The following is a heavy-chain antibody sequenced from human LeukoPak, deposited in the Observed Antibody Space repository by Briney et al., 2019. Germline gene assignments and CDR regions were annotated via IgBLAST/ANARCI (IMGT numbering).Heavy chain of an antibody. Sequence: PSETLSLTCTVSGGSISSGSYDWSWIRPPAGKGLEWIGRLYTSGSTNYNPSLKSRVTISVDTSKSQFSLKLSSVTAADTAVYYCARGLDSSSWNYYYYYMDVWGKGTTVTISS. V-gene: IGHV4-61*02. CDR1: GGSISSGSYD. CDR2: LYTSGST. CDR3: ARGLDSSSWNYYYYYMDV. D-gene: IGHD6-13*01. J-gene: IGHJ6*03.